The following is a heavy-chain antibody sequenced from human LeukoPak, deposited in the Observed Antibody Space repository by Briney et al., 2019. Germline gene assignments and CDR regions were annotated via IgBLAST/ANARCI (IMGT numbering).Heavy chain of an antibody. D-gene: IGHD1-1*01. V-gene: IGHV3-23*01. CDR1: GFTFSSYA. CDR2: VSGSGGNT. Sequence: GGSLRLSCAASGFTFSSYAMTWVRQAPGKGLEWVSAVSGSGGNTYYADSVKGRFTISRDNSKNTLYLQMNSLRAEDTAVYYCANGPPVHWFDPWGQGTLVTVSS. J-gene: IGHJ5*02. CDR3: ANGPPVHWFDP.